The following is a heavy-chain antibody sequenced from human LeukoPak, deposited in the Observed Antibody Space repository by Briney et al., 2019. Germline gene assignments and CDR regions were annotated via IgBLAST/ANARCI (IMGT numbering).Heavy chain of an antibody. CDR1: GFTFSSYS. CDR3: ARVLGSSSRKDYWYFDL. D-gene: IGHD6-6*01. CDR2: ISSSSSYI. Sequence: GGSLRLSCAASGFTFSSYSMNWVRQAPGKGLEWVSSISSSSSYIYYADSVKGRFTISRDNAKNSLYLQMNSLRAEDTAVYYCARVLGSSSRKDYWYFDLWGRGTLVTVSS. V-gene: IGHV3-21*01. J-gene: IGHJ2*01.